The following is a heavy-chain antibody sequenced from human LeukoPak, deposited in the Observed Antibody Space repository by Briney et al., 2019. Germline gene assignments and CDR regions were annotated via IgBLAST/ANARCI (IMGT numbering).Heavy chain of an antibody. CDR3: AATQRWQQRNWFDP. CDR2: ISRSGSTK. D-gene: IGHD5-24*01. V-gene: IGHV3-11*04. J-gene: IGHJ5*02. Sequence: GGSLRLSCAASGFTFSDYNMRWIRQAPGKGLEWVSSISRSGSTKYYADSVKGRFTISRDNAKNSLYLQMSSLRAEDTAIYYCAATQRWQQRNWFDPWGQGTLVTVSS. CDR1: GFTFSDYN.